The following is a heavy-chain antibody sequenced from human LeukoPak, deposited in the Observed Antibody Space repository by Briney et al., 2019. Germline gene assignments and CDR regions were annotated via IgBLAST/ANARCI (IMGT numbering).Heavy chain of an antibody. CDR3: ARHLPRTDIGYAFDI. J-gene: IGHJ3*02. CDR2: IFSSGST. V-gene: IGHV4-59*08. Sequence: PSETLSLTCTVSGGSISNYYWSWIRQPPGKGLEWIGYIFSSGSTNYNPSLASRVTISLVTSKNQFSLRLRSVTAADTAVYYCARHLPRTDIGYAFDIRGQGTVVTVSS. D-gene: IGHD2-15*01. CDR1: GGSISNYY.